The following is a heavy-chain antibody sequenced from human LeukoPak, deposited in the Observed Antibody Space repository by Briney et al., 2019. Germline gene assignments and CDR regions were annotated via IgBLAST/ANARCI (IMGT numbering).Heavy chain of an antibody. J-gene: IGHJ6*03. V-gene: IGHV4-61*02. CDR2: IYTSGSA. D-gene: IGHD1-26*01. CDR3: ARDTTEWELHGDYYYYYYMDV. CDR1: GGSISSGSYY. Sequence: SETLSLTCTVSGGSISSGSYYWSWIRQPAGKGLEWIGRIYTSGSANYNPSLKSRVTISVDTSKNQFSLKLSSVTAADTAVYYCARDTTEWELHGDYYYYYYMDVWGKGTTVTVSS.